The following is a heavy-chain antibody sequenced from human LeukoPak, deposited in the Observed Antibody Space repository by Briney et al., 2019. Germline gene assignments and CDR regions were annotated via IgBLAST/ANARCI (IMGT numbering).Heavy chain of an antibody. CDR3: ARKDIVVVVAAPGATFDY. CDR1: GGSISSSSYY. Sequence: SETLSLTCTVSGGSISSSSYYWGWIRQPPGKGLEWIGSIYYSGSTNYNPSLKSRVTISVDTSKNQFSLKLSSVTAADTAVYYCARKDIVVVVAAPGATFDYWGQGTLVTVSS. CDR2: IYYSGST. V-gene: IGHV4-39*07. D-gene: IGHD2-15*01. J-gene: IGHJ4*02.